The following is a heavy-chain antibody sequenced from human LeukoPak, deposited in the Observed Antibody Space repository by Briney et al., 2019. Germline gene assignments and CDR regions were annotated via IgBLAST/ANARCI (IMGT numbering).Heavy chain of an antibody. Sequence: SETLSLTCTLSGGSITTTTYYWGWIRQPPGKGLEWIGSSYYSGNTYYNPSLKSRLTISIDTSRKQFSLKLSSVTAADTAVYYCASPAGGNSAYWGQGTLVTVSS. V-gene: IGHV4-39*01. J-gene: IGHJ4*02. D-gene: IGHD4-23*01. CDR2: SYYSGNT. CDR1: GGSITTTTYY. CDR3: ASPAGGNSAY.